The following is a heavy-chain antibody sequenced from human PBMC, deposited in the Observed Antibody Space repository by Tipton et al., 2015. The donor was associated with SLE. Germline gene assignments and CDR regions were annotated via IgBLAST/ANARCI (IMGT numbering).Heavy chain of an antibody. CDR1: GFTFSSYS. CDR3: AREPYYDILAPFDY. CDR2: MSSNSSYI. Sequence: SLRLSCAASGFTFSSYSMNWVRQAPGKGLEWVSFMSSNSSYIYYADSVKGRFTISRDNAKNSLYLQMNSLRAEDTAVYYCAREPYYDILAPFDYWGQGTLVTVSS. D-gene: IGHD3-9*01. J-gene: IGHJ4*02. V-gene: IGHV3-21*06.